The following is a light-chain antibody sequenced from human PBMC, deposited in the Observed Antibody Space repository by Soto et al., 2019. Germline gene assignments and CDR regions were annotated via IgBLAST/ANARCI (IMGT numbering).Light chain of an antibody. V-gene: IGKV1-39*01. J-gene: IGKJ1*01. CDR1: QSISSY. CDR2: TAS. Sequence: DIQMTQSPSSLSASVGDRVTITCRASQSISSYLNWYQQKPWKAPKLLIYTASSLQSGVPSRFSGSGSGTDFTLTISSLQPEDFATYYCQQSYSTWTFGQGTKVDNK. CDR3: QQSYSTWT.